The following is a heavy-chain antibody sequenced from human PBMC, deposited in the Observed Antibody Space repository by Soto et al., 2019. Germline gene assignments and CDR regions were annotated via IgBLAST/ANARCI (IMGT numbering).Heavy chain of an antibody. CDR2: IHYTGST. V-gene: IGHV4-59*01. Sequence: SETLSLTCTVSGGSMSCYYWTWIRQPPGKGLEWIGNIHYTGSTNYNPSLKSRVTILLGTSTSQFSLKVSSVTAADTAVYYCARDLTISSTDGPLDPWGXGTLVTVS. CDR3: ARDLTISSTDGPLDP. CDR1: GGSMSCYY. J-gene: IGHJ5*02. D-gene: IGHD1-1*01.